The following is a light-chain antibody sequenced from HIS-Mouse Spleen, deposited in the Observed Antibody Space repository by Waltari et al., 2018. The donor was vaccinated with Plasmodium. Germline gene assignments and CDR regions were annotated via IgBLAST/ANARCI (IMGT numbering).Light chain of an antibody. Sequence: DIVMTQSPATLSVSPGVRATLSCRASQSVSSKVAWYQQKPGQAPRLLIYGASTRATGIPARFSGSGSGTEFTLTISSLQSEDFAVYYCQQYNNWPPYTFGQGTKLEIK. CDR1: QSVSSK. CDR2: GAS. V-gene: IGKV3-15*01. CDR3: QQYNNWPPYT. J-gene: IGKJ2*01.